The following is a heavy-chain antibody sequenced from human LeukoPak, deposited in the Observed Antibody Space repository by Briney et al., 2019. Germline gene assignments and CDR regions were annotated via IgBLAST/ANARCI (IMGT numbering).Heavy chain of an antibody. CDR1: GGSFSGYY. V-gene: IGHV4-34*01. D-gene: IGHD2-21*02. J-gene: IGHJ4*02. CDR3: ARGQTTYCGGDCYSYYFDY. Sequence: ASESLSLTCAVYGGSFSGYYWSWIRQPPGKGLEWIGEINHSGSTNYNPSLKSRVTISVDTSKNQFSLKLSSVTAADTAVYYCARGQTTYCGGDCYSYYFDYWGQGTLVTVSS. CDR2: INHSGST.